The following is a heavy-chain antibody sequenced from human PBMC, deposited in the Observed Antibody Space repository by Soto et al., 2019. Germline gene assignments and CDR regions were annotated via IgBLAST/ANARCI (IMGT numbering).Heavy chain of an antibody. J-gene: IGHJ4*02. CDR2: IYYSGST. D-gene: IGHD3-22*01. CDR3: ARVSGSSGYYYVDY. CDR1: GGSISSGDYY. V-gene: IGHV4-30-4*01. Sequence: PSETLSLTCTVSGGSISSGDYYWSWIRQPPGKGLEWIGYIYYSGSTYYNPSLKSRVTISVDTSKNQFSLKLSSVTAADTAVYYCARVSGSSGYYYVDYWGQGRGSPSPQ.